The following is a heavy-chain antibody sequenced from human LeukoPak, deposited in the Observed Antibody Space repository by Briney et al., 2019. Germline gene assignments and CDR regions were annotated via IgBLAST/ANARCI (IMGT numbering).Heavy chain of an antibody. J-gene: IGHJ3*02. V-gene: IGHV3-11*04. CDR2: ISSSGSTI. CDR3: ASQGTPDAFDI. CDR1: GFTFSDYY. Sequence: GGSLRLSCAASGFTFSDYYMSWIRLAPGKGLEWVSYISSSGSTIYYADSVKGRFTISRDNAKNSLYLQMNSLRAEDTAVYYCASQGTPDAFDIWGQGTMVTVSS.